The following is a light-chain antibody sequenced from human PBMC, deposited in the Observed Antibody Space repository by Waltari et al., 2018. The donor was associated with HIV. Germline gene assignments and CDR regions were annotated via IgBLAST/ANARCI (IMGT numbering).Light chain of an antibody. Sequence: EIVLTQSPATLSLSPGDRATLSCRASQSVSSYLAWYKHKPGQAPRLLIYDVCKRVTCIPARFSGSGSGADVTLTISSLEPEDLAVYYCQQRSNLPLTFGGGTKVEIK. CDR3: QQRSNLPLT. CDR2: DVC. J-gene: IGKJ4*01. CDR1: QSVSSY. V-gene: IGKV3-11*01.